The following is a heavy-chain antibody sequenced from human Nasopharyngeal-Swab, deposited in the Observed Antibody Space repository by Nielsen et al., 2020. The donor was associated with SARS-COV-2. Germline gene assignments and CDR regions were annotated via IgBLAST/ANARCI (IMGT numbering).Heavy chain of an antibody. CDR1: GYRFSTYW. Sequence: GESLKISCKGSGYRFSTYWINWVRQMPGKGLEWMGIIHPGDSDTKYSPSFQGQVSISVDKSINTAYLQWNSLKASDTATYFCAIDYGSGTYGLDVWGQGTRVTVSS. J-gene: IGHJ6*02. CDR2: IHPGDSDT. V-gene: IGHV5-51*01. D-gene: IGHD3-10*01. CDR3: AIDYGSGTYGLDV.